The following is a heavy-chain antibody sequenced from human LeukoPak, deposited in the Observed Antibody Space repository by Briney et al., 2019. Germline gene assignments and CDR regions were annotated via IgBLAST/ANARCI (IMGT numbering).Heavy chain of an antibody. J-gene: IGHJ4*02. V-gene: IGHV4-31*03. CDR1: GGSISSGGYY. CDR2: IYYSGST. Sequence: PSETLSLTCTVSGGSISSGGYYWSWIRQHPGKGLEWIGYIYYSGSTYYNPSLKSRVTISVDTSKNQFSLKLSSVTAADTAVYYCAREGGYYDSSGYPTYYFDYWGQGTLVTVSS. D-gene: IGHD3-22*01. CDR3: AREGGYYDSSGYPTYYFDY.